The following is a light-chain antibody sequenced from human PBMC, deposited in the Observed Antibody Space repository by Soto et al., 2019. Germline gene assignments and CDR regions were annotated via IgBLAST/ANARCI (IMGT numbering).Light chain of an antibody. CDR2: GAS. CDR1: QSVGSN. Sequence: EIVMTQSPATLSVSPGERATLSCRASQSVGSNLAWYQQKPGQAPRLLIYGASTRATGIPARFSGSGSATEFTLTISSLQSEDFAIYYCQQYNRSPWTFGQGTKVEIK. V-gene: IGKV3-15*01. J-gene: IGKJ1*01. CDR3: QQYNRSPWT.